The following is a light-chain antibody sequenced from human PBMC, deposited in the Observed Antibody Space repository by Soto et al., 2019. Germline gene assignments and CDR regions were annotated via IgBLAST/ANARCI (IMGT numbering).Light chain of an antibody. Sequence: AIQMTQSPSSLSASVGDRVIITCRASQDIRTELGWYQQKPGKAPRLLMYGTFSLQSGVPSRFSGSGSGTDFTLTITSLQPDDFATYYCLQDFRYPRTFGQGTKVEVK. CDR1: QDIRTE. J-gene: IGKJ1*01. CDR2: GTF. V-gene: IGKV1-6*01. CDR3: LQDFRYPRT.